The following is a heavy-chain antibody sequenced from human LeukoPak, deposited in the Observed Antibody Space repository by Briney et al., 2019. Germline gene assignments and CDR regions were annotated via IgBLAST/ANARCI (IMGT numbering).Heavy chain of an antibody. CDR1: GGSFSGYY. V-gene: IGHV4-34*01. J-gene: IGHJ4*02. CDR3: AREESSSWRN. Sequence: TSETLSLTCAVYGGSFSGYYWSWIRQPPGKGLEWIGEINHSGSTNYNPSLKSRVTISVDTSKNQFSLKLSSVTAADTAVYYCAREESSSWRNWGQGTLVTVSS. D-gene: IGHD6-13*01. CDR2: INHSGST.